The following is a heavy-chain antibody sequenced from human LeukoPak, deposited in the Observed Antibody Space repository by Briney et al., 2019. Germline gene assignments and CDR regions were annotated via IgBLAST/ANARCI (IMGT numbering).Heavy chain of an antibody. CDR3: ARDLSRSSGWYRGRGSAFDI. CDR1: GYTFTGYY. Sequence: ASVKVSCKASGYTFTGYYMHWVRQAPGQGLEWMGWINPNSGGTNYAQKFQGRVTITADESTSTAYMELSSLRSEDTAVYYCARDLSRSSGWYRGRGSAFDIWGQGTMVTVSS. D-gene: IGHD6-19*01. J-gene: IGHJ3*02. CDR2: INPNSGGT. V-gene: IGHV1-2*02.